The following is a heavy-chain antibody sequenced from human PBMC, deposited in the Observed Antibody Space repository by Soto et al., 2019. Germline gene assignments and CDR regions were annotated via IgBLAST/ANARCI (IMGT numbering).Heavy chain of an antibody. J-gene: IGHJ6*03. CDR2: ISGSGGST. Sequence: GGSLRLSCAASGFTFISYAMSWVRQAPGKGLEWVSAISGSGGSTYYADSVKGRFTISRDNSKNTLYLQMNSLRAEDTAMYYCATSSAVAGRFMDVWGKGTTVTVSS. V-gene: IGHV3-23*01. CDR1: GFTFISYA. CDR3: ATSSAVAGRFMDV. D-gene: IGHD6-19*01.